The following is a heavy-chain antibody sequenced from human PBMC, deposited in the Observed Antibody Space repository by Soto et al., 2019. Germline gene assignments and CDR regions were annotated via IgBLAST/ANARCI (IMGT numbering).Heavy chain of an antibody. CDR2: IYYSGST. D-gene: IGHD5-12*01. V-gene: IGHV4-39*01. J-gene: IGHJ4*02. CDR3: ARRGVGATITRFDY. CDR1: GGSISSSSYY. Sequence: QLQLQESGPGLVKPSETLSLTCTVSGGSISSSSYYWGWIRQPPGKGLEWIGSIYYSGSTYYNPSLKSRVTISVDTSKNQFSLKLSSVTAADTAVYYCARRGVGATITRFDYWGQGTLVTVSS.